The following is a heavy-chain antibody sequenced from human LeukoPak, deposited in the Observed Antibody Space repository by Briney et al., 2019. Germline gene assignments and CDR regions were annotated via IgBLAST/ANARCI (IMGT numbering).Heavy chain of an antibody. D-gene: IGHD3-9*01. V-gene: IGHV3-66*01. Sequence: GGSLRLSCAIPTVTVSSMYMSWVRQAPGGGLEWVSIIYSGGSIYHADSVKGRFSISRDNSKNTLYLQMNSLRAEDTAVYYCARGFILTNQDAFDIWGQGTMVTVSS. J-gene: IGHJ3*02. CDR1: TVTVSSMY. CDR2: IYSGGSI. CDR3: ARGFILTNQDAFDI.